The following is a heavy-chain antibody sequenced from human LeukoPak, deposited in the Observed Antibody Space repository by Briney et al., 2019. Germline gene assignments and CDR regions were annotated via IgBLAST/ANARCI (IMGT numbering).Heavy chain of an antibody. J-gene: IGHJ4*02. V-gene: IGHV1-18*01. D-gene: IGHD3-10*01. Sequence: GASVKVSCTASGYTFTSYGISWVRQAPGQGLEWMGWISAYNGNTNYAQKLQGRVTMTADTSTSTAYMELRSLRSDDTAVYYCASSGGYYGSGSYFYYHYWGQGTLVTVSS. CDR3: ASSGGYYGSGSYFYYHY. CDR2: ISAYNGNT. CDR1: GYTFTSYG.